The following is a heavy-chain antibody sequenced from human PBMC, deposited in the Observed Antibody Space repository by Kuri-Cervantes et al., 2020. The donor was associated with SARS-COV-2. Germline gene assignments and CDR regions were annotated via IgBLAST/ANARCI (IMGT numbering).Heavy chain of an antibody. J-gene: IGHJ4*02. D-gene: IGHD3-16*01. CDR1: GFTFSSYA. CDR2: IKGGSGTT. CDR3: ARDLGVAPDF. Sequence: GESLKISCAASGFTFSSYAMSWVRQAPGKGLEWVSCIKGGSGTTYYAASVKGRSTVSRDNAKNTLYLLMSSLRVEDTAMYYCARDLGVAPDFWGQGTLVTVSS. V-gene: IGHV3-23*01.